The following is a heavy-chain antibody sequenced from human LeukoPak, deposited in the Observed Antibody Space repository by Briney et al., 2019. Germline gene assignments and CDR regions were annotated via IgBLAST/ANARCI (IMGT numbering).Heavy chain of an antibody. V-gene: IGHV3-9*01. CDR1: GFTFDDYA. D-gene: IGHD6-19*01. CDR3: AKDIARIAVAGHPDY. Sequence: GRSLRLSCAASGFTFDDYAMHWVRQAPGKGPEWVSGISWNSGSIGYADSVKGRFTISRDNAKNSLYLQMNSLRAEDTALYYCAKDIARIAVAGHPDYWGQGTLVTVSS. CDR2: ISWNSGSI. J-gene: IGHJ4*02.